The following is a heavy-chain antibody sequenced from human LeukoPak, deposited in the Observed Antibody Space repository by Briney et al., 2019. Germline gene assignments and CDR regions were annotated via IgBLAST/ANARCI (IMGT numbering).Heavy chain of an antibody. D-gene: IGHD3-16*01. CDR3: AKDDNYIRFLS. CDR1: RFTFSSYS. CDR2: ISGSGGNT. V-gene: IGHV3-23*01. J-gene: IGHJ5*02. Sequence: PGGSLRLSCAASRFTFSSYSMNWVRQAPGKGLEWVSGISGSGGNTYYADSVKGRFTISRDNSKNTLYLQMNSLRAEDTAVYYCAKDDNYIRFLSWGQGTLVTVSS.